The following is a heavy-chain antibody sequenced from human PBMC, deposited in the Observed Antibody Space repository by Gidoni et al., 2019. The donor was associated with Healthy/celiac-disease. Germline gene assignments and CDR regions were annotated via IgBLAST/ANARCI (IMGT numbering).Heavy chain of an antibody. CDR1: GGSISSGSYY. V-gene: IGHV4-61*02. J-gene: IGHJ3*02. Sequence: QVQLQESGPGLVKPSQTLSLTCTFSGGSISSGSYYWSCIRQPAGKGLEWIGRIYTSGSTNYNPSLKSRVTISVDTSKNQFSLKLSSVTAADTAVYYCARDDFSITFGGVIADAFDIWGQGTMVTVSS. CDR3: ARDDFSITFGGVIADAFDI. D-gene: IGHD3-16*02. CDR2: IYTSGST.